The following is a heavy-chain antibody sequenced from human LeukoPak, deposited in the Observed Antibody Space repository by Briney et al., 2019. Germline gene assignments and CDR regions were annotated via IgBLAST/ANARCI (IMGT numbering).Heavy chain of an antibody. CDR3: AGEGAASGLYYFDY. CDR2: INTHSGDT. Sequence: GASVKVSCKASGYSFTGYSMHWVRQAPGQGLEWMGWINTHSGDTDYAQKFQGRVTMSRDTSISTAYMELSSLRSDDTAVYYCAGEGAASGLYYFDYWGQGTLVIVSS. V-gene: IGHV1-2*02. D-gene: IGHD6-13*01. J-gene: IGHJ4*02. CDR1: GYSFTGYS.